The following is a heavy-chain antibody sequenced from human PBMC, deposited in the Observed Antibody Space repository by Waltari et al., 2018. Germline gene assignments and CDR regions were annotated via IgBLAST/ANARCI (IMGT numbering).Heavy chain of an antibody. J-gene: IGHJ3*01. Sequence: GGLLQPGRSLRLSCATSGFTFGDYSMTWVRQAPGKGLAWVAFVTSKPSGEAKEYAASVKGRFTVSRDDAEGIAYLQMDGLKPEDTAVYYCSRVSVFAFDFWGRGTMVTVSS. CDR3: SRVSVFAFDF. CDR2: VTSKPSGEAK. V-gene: IGHV3-49*04. CDR1: GFTFGDYS.